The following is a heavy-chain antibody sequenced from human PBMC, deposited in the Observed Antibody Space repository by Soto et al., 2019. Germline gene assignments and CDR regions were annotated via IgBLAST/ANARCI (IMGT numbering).Heavy chain of an antibody. V-gene: IGHV1-46*01. CDR2: INRSGGST. D-gene: IGHD3-10*01. CDR3: ARDFSSDFYGSGTSTPPFDY. Sequence: APVKVFSRASGYTNTSYYMHWVRQAPGQGLEWMGIINRSGGSTSYAQKFQGRVTMTRDTTTSTVYMELRSLRSHDTAVYYCARDFSSDFYGSGTSTPPFDYCGQGSLVSVSS. J-gene: IGHJ4*02. CDR1: GYTNTSYY.